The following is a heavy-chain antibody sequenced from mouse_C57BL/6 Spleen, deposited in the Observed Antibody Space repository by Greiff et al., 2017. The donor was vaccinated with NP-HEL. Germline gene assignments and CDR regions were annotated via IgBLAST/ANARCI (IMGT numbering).Heavy chain of an antibody. J-gene: IGHJ2*01. CDR2: IDPNSGGT. D-gene: IGHD1-1*01. Sequence: VQLQQPGAELVKPGASVKLSCKASGYTFTSYWMHWVKQRPGRGLEWIGRIDPNSGGTKYNEKFKSKATLTVDKPSSTAYMQLSSLTSEDSAVYYCARSRGVITTDGDFDYWGQGTTLTVSS. CDR1: GYTFTSYW. CDR3: ARSRGVITTDGDFDY. V-gene: IGHV1-72*01.